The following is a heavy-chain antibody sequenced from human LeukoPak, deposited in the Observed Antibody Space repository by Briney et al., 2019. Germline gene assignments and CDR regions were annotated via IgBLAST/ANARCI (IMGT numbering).Heavy chain of an antibody. D-gene: IGHD1-14*01. CDR1: GYPFTTYD. V-gene: IGHV1-8*01. CDR2: MNPSSGYT. Sequence: ASVRVSCKASGYPFTTYDINWVRKATGQGLEWMGWMNPSSGYTGYSQKFQGRVTMTRNTSITTAYMELSSLRSEDTAVYYCARISDHNWYFDLWGRGTLVTVSS. J-gene: IGHJ2*01. CDR3: ARISDHNWYFDL.